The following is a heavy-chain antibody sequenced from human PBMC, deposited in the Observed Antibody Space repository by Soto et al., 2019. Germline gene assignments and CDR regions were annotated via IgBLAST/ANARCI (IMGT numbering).Heavy chain of an antibody. J-gene: IGHJ6*02. CDR3: VRQGFGRLHGLGDV. CDR1: DDSSSNYK. CDR2: IDSNGGT. D-gene: IGHD3-10*01. V-gene: IGHV4-59*08. Sequence: ETLSLTCTVSDDSSSNYKWSWIRQPPGRRLEWIGYIDSNGGTSYNPSLQSRVTISIDTSTKQFFLKLSSVTAADTAVYYCVRQGFGRLHGLGDVWGQGTTVTVSS.